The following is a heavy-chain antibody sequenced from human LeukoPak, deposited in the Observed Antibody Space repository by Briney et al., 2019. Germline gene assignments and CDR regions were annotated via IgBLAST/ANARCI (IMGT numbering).Heavy chain of an antibody. J-gene: IGHJ4*02. V-gene: IGHV3-21*01. CDR3: ARDYGGSSPFDY. CDR2: ISSSSSYI. D-gene: IGHD4-23*01. Sequence: GGSLRLSCAASGFTFSSYSMNWVRQAPEKGLEWVSSISSSSSYIYYADSVKGRFTISRDNAKNSLYLQMNSLRAEDTAVYYCARDYGGSSPFDYWGQGTLVTVSS. CDR1: GFTFSSYS.